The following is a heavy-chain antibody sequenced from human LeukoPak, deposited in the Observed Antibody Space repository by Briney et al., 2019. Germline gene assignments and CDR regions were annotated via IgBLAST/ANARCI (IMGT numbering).Heavy chain of an antibody. J-gene: IGHJ6*03. CDR2: VFYSGDT. V-gene: IGHV4-59*01. Sequence: SETLSLTCTVSRGSLTGYFWSWIRQPPGKGLEGLRYVFYSGDTRYNPSLKSRVTISADTSKNQFSLKLSSVTAADTAVYYCARVPRSYYYYYYMDVWGKGTTVTVSS. CDR3: ARVPRSYYYYYYMDV. CDR1: RGSLTGYF.